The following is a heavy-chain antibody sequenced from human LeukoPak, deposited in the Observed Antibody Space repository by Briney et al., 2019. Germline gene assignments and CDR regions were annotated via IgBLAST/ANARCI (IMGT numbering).Heavy chain of an antibody. J-gene: IGHJ5*02. Sequence: ASVKVSCKASGYTFTSYDINWVRQATGQGLEWMGWMNPNSGNTGYAQKFQGRVTMTRNTSISTAYMELSSLRSEDTAVYYCARRDYDFWSGYYIPRGFDPWGQGTLVTVSS. D-gene: IGHD3-3*01. CDR1: GYTFTSYD. CDR3: ARRDYDFWSGYYIPRGFDP. CDR2: MNPNSGNT. V-gene: IGHV1-8*01.